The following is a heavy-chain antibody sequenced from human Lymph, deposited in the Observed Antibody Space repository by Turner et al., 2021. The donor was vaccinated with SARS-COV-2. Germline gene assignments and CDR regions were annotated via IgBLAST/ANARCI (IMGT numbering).Heavy chain of an antibody. CDR1: GGSISSYY. Sequence: QVQLQESGPGLVTPSETLSLTCTVSGGSISSYYWSWIRQPPGKGLEWIGYIHYSGSTNYNPSRKSRVTISVDTSKNQFSLKLNSVTAADTAVYYCARHGFSGWYGGGMDVWGQGTTVTVSS. D-gene: IGHD6-19*01. V-gene: IGHV4-59*08. CDR3: ARHGFSGWYGGGMDV. CDR2: IHYSGST. J-gene: IGHJ6*02.